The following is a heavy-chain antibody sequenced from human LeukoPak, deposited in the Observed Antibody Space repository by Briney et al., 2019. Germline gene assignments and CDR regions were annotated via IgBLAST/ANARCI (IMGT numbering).Heavy chain of an antibody. D-gene: IGHD5-18*01. CDR2: ISSSSSYI. Sequence: PGGSLRLSCAASGFTFSSYGMHWVRQAPGKGLEWVSSISSSSSYIYYADSVKGRFTISRDNAKNSLYLQMNSLRAEDTAVYYCARYRWDTKRGYSYGYRAPFDYWGQGTLVTVSS. CDR3: ARYRWDTKRGYSYGYRAPFDY. V-gene: IGHV3-21*01. CDR1: GFTFSSYG. J-gene: IGHJ4*02.